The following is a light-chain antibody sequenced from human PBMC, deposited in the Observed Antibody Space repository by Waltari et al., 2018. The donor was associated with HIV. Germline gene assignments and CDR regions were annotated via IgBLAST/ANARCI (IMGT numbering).Light chain of an antibody. CDR1: TSNLGSNY. Sequence: SVLTQTPSASGTHGQRVTFSRSRSTSNLGSNYEFWYQHHPGTAPKLLIHRNNQRPSRVPDRFSGSTSGTSASLAISGLRSEDEADYYCVAWDDSLGGVVFGGGTKVAVL. J-gene: IGLJ2*01. V-gene: IGLV1-47*01. CDR3: VAWDDSLGGVV. CDR2: RNN.